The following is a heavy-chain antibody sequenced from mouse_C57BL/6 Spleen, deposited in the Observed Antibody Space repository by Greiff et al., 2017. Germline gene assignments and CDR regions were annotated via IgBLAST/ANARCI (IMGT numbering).Heavy chain of an antibody. Sequence: VQLQQSGPVLVKPGASVKMSCKASGYTFTDYYMNWVKQSHGKSLEWIGVINPYTGGTSYNQKFKGKATLTVDKSSSTAYMELNSLTSEDSAVYYCASLSNYYAMDYWGQGTSVTVSS. CDR1: GYTFTDYY. CDR2: INPYTGGT. J-gene: IGHJ4*01. CDR3: ASLSNYYAMDY. D-gene: IGHD2-5*01. V-gene: IGHV1-19*01.